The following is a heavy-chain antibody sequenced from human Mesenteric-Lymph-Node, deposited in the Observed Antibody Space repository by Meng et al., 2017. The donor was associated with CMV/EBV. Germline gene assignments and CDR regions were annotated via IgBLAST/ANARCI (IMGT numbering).Heavy chain of an antibody. D-gene: IGHD3-10*01. J-gene: IGHJ4*02. Sequence: GESLKISCAASGFTFNNYEMNWVRQAPGKGLEWVSYISSSGSAIYYADSVKGRFTISRDNVKNSLYLQMNSLRAEDTDVYYCARVRRGSGSYFIDYWGQGTLVTVSS. CDR2: ISSSGSAI. CDR1: GFTFNNYE. V-gene: IGHV3-48*03. CDR3: ARVRRGSGSYFIDY.